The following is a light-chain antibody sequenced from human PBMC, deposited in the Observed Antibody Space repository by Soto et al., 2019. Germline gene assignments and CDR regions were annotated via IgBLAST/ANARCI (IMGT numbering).Light chain of an antibody. CDR2: GAS. Sequence: EIVMTQSPATLSVSPGARATLSCRASQSVSSNLAWYQQTPGQAPRLLIYGASTRATGIPARFSGSGSGTEFTLTISSLQSEDFAVYYCQQYNNWPPWTFGQGTKVDIK. CDR1: QSVSSN. J-gene: IGKJ1*01. V-gene: IGKV3-15*01. CDR3: QQYNNWPPWT.